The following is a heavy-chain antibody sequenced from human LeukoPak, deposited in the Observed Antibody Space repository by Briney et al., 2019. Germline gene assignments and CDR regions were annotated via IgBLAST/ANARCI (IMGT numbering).Heavy chain of an antibody. CDR2: ISSNGGST. D-gene: IGHD3/OR15-3a*01. Sequence: PGGSLRLSCAASGFTFSSYAMHWVRQAPGKGLEYVSAISSNGGSTYCANSVKGRFTISRDNSKNALYLQMGSLRAEDMAVYYCASGLAFDYWGQGTLVTVSS. CDR3: ASGLAFDY. V-gene: IGHV3-64*01. J-gene: IGHJ4*02. CDR1: GFTFSSYA.